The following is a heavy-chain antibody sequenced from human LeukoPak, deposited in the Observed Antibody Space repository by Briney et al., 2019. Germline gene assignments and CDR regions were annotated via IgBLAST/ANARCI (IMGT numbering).Heavy chain of an antibody. J-gene: IGHJ6*03. D-gene: IGHD2-21*01. CDR1: GGSLGRSNTY. CDR3: ARHRGGGGYHYMDV. Sequence: SETLSLTCTVSGGSLGRSNTYWGWIRQTPGKGLEWLGTILHSGYTYNNPSLKSRGTMSVDSSKNQFSLSLSSVTAADTAVYFCARHRGGGGYHYMDVWGKGTTVIVSS. CDR2: ILHSGYT. V-gene: IGHV4-39*01.